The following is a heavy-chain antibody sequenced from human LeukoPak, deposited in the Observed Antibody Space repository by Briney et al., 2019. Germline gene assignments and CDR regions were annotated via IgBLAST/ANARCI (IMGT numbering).Heavy chain of an antibody. J-gene: IGHJ6*02. Sequence: GGSLRLSCAASGFTVSSNYMSWVRQAPGKGLEWVSVIYSGGSTYYADSVKGRFTISRDNSKNTLYLQMNSLRAEDTAVYYCARARGEMATIYYYYGMDVWGQGTTVTVSS. CDR2: IYSGGST. D-gene: IGHD5-24*01. CDR3: ARARGEMATIYYYYGMDV. V-gene: IGHV3-53*01. CDR1: GFTVSSNY.